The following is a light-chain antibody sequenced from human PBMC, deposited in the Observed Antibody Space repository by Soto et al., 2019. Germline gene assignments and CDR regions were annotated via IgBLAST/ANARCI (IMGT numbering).Light chain of an antibody. J-gene: IGKJ1*01. V-gene: IGKV1-5*01. CDR2: DAS. Sequence: DIQMTQSPSTLSASVGDRVTITCRASQSISSWLAWYQKKPGKAPKLLIFDASSLESGVPSRFSGSGSGTELTLTISGLQPDDFATYFCQQYKSYAPTFGQGTKVDIK. CDR3: QQYKSYAPT. CDR1: QSISSW.